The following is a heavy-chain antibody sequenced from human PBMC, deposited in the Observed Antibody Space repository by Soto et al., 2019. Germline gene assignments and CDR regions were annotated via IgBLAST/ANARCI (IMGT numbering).Heavy chain of an antibody. CDR1: GGSICSYY. J-gene: IGHJ6*02. V-gene: IGHV4-4*07. D-gene: IGHD3-10*01. Sequence: SEILSLTCTVSGGSICSYYWSWIRQSAGQGLEWIGRFYTSGTTHYNPSLKSRVSMSADTSKNQLSLTLTSVTAADTVVYYCARAGNEYGVDVWGQGTTVTVSS. CDR3: ARAGNEYGVDV. CDR2: FYTSGTT.